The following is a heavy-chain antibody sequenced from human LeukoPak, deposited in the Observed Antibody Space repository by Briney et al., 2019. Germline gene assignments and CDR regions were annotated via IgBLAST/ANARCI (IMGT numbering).Heavy chain of an antibody. CDR3: ARDGGSSWYVPGAFDI. V-gene: IGHV1-8*01. CDR1: GYTFTSYD. D-gene: IGHD6-13*01. J-gene: IGHJ3*02. CDR2: MNPNSGNT. Sequence: EASVKVSCKASGYTFTSYDINWVRQATGQGVEWVGWMNPNSGNTGYAQKFQGRVTMTRDTSISTAYMELSRLRSDDTAVYYCARDGGSSWYVPGAFDIWGQGTMVTVSS.